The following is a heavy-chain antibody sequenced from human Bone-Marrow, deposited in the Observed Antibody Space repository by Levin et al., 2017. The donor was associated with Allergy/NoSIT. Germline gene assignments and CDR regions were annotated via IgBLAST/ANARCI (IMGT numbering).Heavy chain of an antibody. Sequence: PGESLKISCKASGYIFTNYYIHWVRQAPGQGLEWVGVVNPSGYDTAYGQRFHGRVTLTRDTSTSTVYMELSSLRSEDTAIYYCVRTFYDITFSYRYFDYWGQGTLVTVSS. CDR3: VRTFYDITFSYRYFDY. CDR2: VNPSGYDT. CDR1: GYIFTNYY. D-gene: IGHD3-9*01. V-gene: IGHV1-46*03. J-gene: IGHJ4*02.